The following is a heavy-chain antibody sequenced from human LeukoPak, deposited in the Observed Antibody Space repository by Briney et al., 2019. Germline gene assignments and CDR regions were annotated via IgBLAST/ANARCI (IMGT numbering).Heavy chain of an antibody. CDR2: IYYSGST. V-gene: IGHV4-59*12. CDR3: ARDQGYGGIAGPFDY. D-gene: IGHD4-23*01. Sequence: SETLSLTCTVSGGSISSYSWSWIRQPPGKGLEWIGYIYYSGSTNYNPSLKSRLTISVDTSKNQFSLKLSSVTAADTAVYYCARDQGYGGIAGPFDYWGQATLVTVPS. J-gene: IGHJ4*02. CDR1: GGSISSYS.